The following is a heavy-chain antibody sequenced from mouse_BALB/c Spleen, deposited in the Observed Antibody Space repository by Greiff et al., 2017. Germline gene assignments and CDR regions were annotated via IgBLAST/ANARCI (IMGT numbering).Heavy chain of an antibody. J-gene: IGHJ1*01. CDR2: IDPYNGGT. CDR3: ARKGNYYGSSYWYFDV. V-gene: IGHV1S135*01. CDR1: GYSFTDYN. D-gene: IGHD1-1*01. Sequence: VQLKQSGPELVKPGASVKVSCKASGYSFTDYNMYWVKQSHGKSLEWIGYIDPYNGGTSYNQKFKGKATLTVDKSSSTAFMHLNSLTSEDSAVYYCARKGNYYGSSYWYFDVWGAGTTVTVSA.